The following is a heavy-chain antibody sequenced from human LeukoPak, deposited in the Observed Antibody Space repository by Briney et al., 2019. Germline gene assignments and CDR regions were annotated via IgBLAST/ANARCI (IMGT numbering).Heavy chain of an antibody. CDR2: ICYDRNSK. D-gene: IGHD4-17*01. CDR3: AKNRRSSGDYAGAFHY. V-gene: IGHV3-30*02. Sequence: GESLRLSCAASGVTFSSYGIHWIRQAPGKGLEWVAFICYDRNSKHYAYSVSGRFTIFGDNSTNTLYLQMHSLRTAATAVYYCAKNRRSSGDYAGAFHYWGQGTLVTVSS. J-gene: IGHJ4*02. CDR1: GVTFSSYG.